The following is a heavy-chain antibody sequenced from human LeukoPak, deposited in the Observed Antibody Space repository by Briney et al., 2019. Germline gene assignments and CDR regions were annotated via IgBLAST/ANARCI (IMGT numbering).Heavy chain of an antibody. CDR3: ARGPRITLVRGGQWYHYMDV. Sequence: ASVKASCKASGYTFANYYIHLVRQAPGQGLEWMGLINPSGGSTNYAQKFQGRVTMTRDTSTSTVYMELSSLRSEDTAVYYCARGPRITLVRGGQWYHYMDVWGKGTTVTISS. J-gene: IGHJ6*03. CDR1: GYTFANYY. V-gene: IGHV1-46*01. CDR2: INPSGGST. D-gene: IGHD3-10*01.